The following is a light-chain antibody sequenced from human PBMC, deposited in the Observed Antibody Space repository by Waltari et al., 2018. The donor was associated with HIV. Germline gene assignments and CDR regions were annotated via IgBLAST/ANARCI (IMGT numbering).Light chain of an antibody. CDR2: WAS. Sequence: IVLTQSPESLAVSLGERATINCKASPNILYSSNNTNYLAWYQQKPGQPPKLLISWASNRKTGVPDRFSGSGSGTDFTLIINSLQAEDVAVYFCQQYYRTPLTFGGGTKVEIK. V-gene: IGKV4-1*01. CDR1: PNILYSSNNTNY. J-gene: IGKJ4*01. CDR3: QQYYRTPLT.